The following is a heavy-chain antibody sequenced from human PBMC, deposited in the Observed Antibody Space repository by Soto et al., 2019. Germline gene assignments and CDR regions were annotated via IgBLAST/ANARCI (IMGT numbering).Heavy chain of an antibody. CDR3: APWFGAFDY. J-gene: IGHJ4*02. D-gene: IGHD3-10*01. CDR2: ISYDGSNK. Sequence: QVQLVESGGGVVQPGRSLRLSCAASGFTFSSYGMHWVRQAPGKGLEWVAVISYDGSNKYSADSVKGRFTTSRDNSKNTLYMQMHSLSAEDTAVYYCAPWFGAFDYWGQGTLVTVSS. V-gene: IGHV3-30*03. CDR1: GFTFSSYG.